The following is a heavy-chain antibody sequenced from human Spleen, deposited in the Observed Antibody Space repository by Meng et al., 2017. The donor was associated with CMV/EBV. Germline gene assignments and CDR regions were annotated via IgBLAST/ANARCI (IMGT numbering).Heavy chain of an antibody. Sequence: GESLKISCSASGFPFSSYSMNWVRQASGKGLEWVSSISSSSSNIYYADSVKGRFTIARDNAKNSLYLQMNSLRAEDTAVYYCARAWFHDFWSGYSPAEVGYDMDVWGQGTTVTVSS. J-gene: IGHJ6*02. V-gene: IGHV3-21*01. CDR2: ISSSSSNI. D-gene: IGHD3-3*01. CDR1: GFPFSSYS. CDR3: ARAWFHDFWSGYSPAEVGYDMDV.